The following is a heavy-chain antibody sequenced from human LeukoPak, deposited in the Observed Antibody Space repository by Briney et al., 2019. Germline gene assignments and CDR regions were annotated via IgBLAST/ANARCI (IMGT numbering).Heavy chain of an antibody. D-gene: IGHD4-11*01. CDR3: VRDNYRVDY. V-gene: IGHV3-74*01. CDR2: ITSDGSTT. Sequence: QPGGSLRLSCAASGFTFSNYWMQWVRQAPGKGLVWLSHITSDGSTTTYADSVKGRFTASRDNAKNTLYLQMNSLRAEDTAVYYCVRDNYRVDYWGQGTLVTVSS. J-gene: IGHJ4*02. CDR1: GFTFSNYW.